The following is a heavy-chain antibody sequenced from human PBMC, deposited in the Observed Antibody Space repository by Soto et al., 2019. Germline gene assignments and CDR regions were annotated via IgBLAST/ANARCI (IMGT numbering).Heavy chain of an antibody. D-gene: IGHD6-13*01. CDR1: GGSFSGYY. J-gene: IGHJ5*02. CDR2: INHSGST. CDR3: ARGVAAAGNDWFDP. V-gene: IGHV4-34*01. Sequence: SETLSLTCAVYGGSFSGYYWSWIRQPPGKGLEWIGEINHSGSTNYNPSLKSRVTISVDTSKNQFSLKLSSVTAADTAVYYCARGVAAAGNDWFDPWGQGTLVTVSS.